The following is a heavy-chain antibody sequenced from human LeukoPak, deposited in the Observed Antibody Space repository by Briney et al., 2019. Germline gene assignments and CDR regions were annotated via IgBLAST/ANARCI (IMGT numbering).Heavy chain of an antibody. D-gene: IGHD3-10*01. CDR1: GFTFDSFG. CDR3: ASSAYFDY. V-gene: IGHV3-48*01. Sequence: GGSLKLSCEVSGFTFDSFGLSWVRQAPGKGPEWIAYISGSSVAIYYADSVKGRFTISRDNAKNSLYLQTNSLRAEDTAVYYCASSAYFDYWGQGTLVTVSS. J-gene: IGHJ4*02. CDR2: ISGSSVAI.